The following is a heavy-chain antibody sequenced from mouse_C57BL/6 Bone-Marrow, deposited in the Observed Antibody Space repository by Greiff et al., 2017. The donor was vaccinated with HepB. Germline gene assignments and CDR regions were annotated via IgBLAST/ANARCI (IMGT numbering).Heavy chain of an antibody. J-gene: IGHJ1*03. CDR3: TKVLAAFDV. D-gene: IGHD1-3*01. CDR1: GFTFSSYA. V-gene: IGHV5-9-1*02. Sequence: EVKLMDSGEGLVKPGGSLKLSCAASGFTFSSYAMSWVRQTPEKRLEWVAYISSGGDYIYYADTVKGRFTISRDNARNTLYLQMSSLKSEDTAMYYCTKVLAAFDVWGTGTTVTVSS. CDR2: ISSGGDYI.